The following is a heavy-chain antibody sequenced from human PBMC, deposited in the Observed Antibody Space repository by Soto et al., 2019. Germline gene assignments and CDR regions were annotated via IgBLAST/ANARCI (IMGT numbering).Heavy chain of an antibody. CDR1: GFTFSSYA. CDR3: AKDVLLWFGELSGMDV. D-gene: IGHD3-10*01. Sequence: EVQLLESGGGLVQPGGSLRLSCAASGFTFSSYAMSWVRQAPGKGLEWVSAISGSGGSTYYADSVKGRFTISRDNSKNTLYLQMNSVRAEDTAVYYCAKDVLLWFGELSGMDVWGQGTTVTVSS. V-gene: IGHV3-23*01. J-gene: IGHJ6*02. CDR2: ISGSGGST.